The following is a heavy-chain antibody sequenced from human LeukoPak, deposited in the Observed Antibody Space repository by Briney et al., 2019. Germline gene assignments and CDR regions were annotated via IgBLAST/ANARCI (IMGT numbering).Heavy chain of an antibody. Sequence: SETLSLTCTVSGGSISSYYWSWIRQPPGKGLEWIGYIYYSGSTNYNPSLKSRVTISVDTSKNQFSLKLSSVTAADTAVYYCATLYSSSWYYFDYWGQGTLVTVST. J-gene: IGHJ4*02. V-gene: IGHV4-59*01. CDR1: GGSISSYY. D-gene: IGHD6-13*01. CDR3: ATLYSSSWYYFDY. CDR2: IYYSGST.